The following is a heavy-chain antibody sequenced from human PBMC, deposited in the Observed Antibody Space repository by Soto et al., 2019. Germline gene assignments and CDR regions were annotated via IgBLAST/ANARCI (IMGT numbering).Heavy chain of an antibody. Sequence: ASVKVSCKASGGTFSSYAISWVRQAPGQGLEWMGGIIPIFGTANYAQKFQGRVTITADGSTSTAYMELSSLRSEDTAVYYCASGDIVLVPAAKHYYYYGMEDWGQGATVTVSS. J-gene: IGHJ6*01. CDR1: GGTFSSYA. CDR3: ASGDIVLVPAAKHYYYYGMED. D-gene: IGHD2-2*01. CDR2: IIPIFGTA. V-gene: IGHV1-69*13.